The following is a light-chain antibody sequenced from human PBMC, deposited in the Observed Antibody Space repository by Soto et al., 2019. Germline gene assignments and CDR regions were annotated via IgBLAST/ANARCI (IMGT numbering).Light chain of an antibody. CDR3: HQRSNWPPDT. V-gene: IGKV3-11*01. CDR2: DAF. J-gene: IGKJ3*01. Sequence: EVVLTQSPATLSLFPGERATLSCRASQSVSSYLAWYQQRTGQAPRLLIYDAFKRATGVPARFSGSGSGTDFTLTISSLEPEDFAVYFCHQRSNWPPDTFGPGTKVEIK. CDR1: QSVSSY.